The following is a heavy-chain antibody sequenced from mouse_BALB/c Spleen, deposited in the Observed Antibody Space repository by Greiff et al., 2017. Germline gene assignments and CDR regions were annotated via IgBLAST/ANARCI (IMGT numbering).Heavy chain of an antibody. Sequence: VQLQQPGAELVKPGASVKLSCKASGYTFTSYWMHWVKQRPGQGLEWIGEINPSNGRTNYNEKFKSKATLTVDKSSSTAYMQLSSLTSEDSEVYYCARGGNYYGSSYFDYWGQGTTLTVSS. V-gene: IGHV1S81*02. CDR3: ARGGNYYGSSYFDY. CDR1: GYTFTSYW. D-gene: IGHD1-1*01. CDR2: INPSNGRT. J-gene: IGHJ2*01.